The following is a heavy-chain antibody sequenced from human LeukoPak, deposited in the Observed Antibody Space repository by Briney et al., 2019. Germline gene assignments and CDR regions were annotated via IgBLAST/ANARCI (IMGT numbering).Heavy chain of an antibody. D-gene: IGHD3-10*01. J-gene: IGHJ6*02. CDR1: GFTFSSYW. V-gene: IGHV3-7*01. CDR2: TKQDGSEK. CDR3: ARLSSEPITMVRGVIPKKTYYYYGMDV. Sequence: GGSLRLSCAASGFTFSSYWMSWVRQAPGKGLEWVANTKQDGSEKYYVDSVKGRFTISRDNAKNSLYLQMNSLRAEDTAVYYCARLSSEPITMVRGVIPKKTYYYYGMDVWGQGTTVTVSS.